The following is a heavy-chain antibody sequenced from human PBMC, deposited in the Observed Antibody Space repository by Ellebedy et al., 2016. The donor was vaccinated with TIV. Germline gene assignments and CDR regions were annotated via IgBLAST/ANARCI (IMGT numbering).Heavy chain of an antibody. D-gene: IGHD6-6*01. V-gene: IGHV1-24*01. J-gene: IGHJ6*02. CDR3: AIRIAARPVYYYYGMDV. CDR1: GYTLTELS. CDR2: FDPEDGET. Sequence: ASVKVSCKVSGYTLTELSMHWVRQAPGKGLEWMGGFDPEDGETIYAQKFQGRVTMTEDTSTDTAYMELSSLRSEDTAVYYCAIRIAARPVYYYYGMDVWGQGTTVTVSS.